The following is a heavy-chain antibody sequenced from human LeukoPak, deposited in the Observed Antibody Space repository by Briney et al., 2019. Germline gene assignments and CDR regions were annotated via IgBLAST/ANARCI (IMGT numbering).Heavy chain of an antibody. CDR3: ARDNSGSYPPIFDS. J-gene: IGHJ4*02. V-gene: IGHV4-4*07. Sequence: PSETLSLTCTVSGYSMKYDYWSWVRQPAGKGLEWIARVYTGGTTNYNPSLKNRATISVDKSNNQSSLKLTSVTAADTAIYYCARDNSGSYPPIFDSWGQGTLVTVSS. D-gene: IGHD1-26*01. CDR1: GYSMKYDY. CDR2: VYTGGTT.